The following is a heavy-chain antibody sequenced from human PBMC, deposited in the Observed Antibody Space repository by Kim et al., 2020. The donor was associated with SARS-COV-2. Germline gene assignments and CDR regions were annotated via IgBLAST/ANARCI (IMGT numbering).Heavy chain of an antibody. CDR3: ARTRRDPGVVAASYNWFDP. V-gene: IGHV4-4*06. D-gene: IGHD2-15*01. Sequence: SRVTMSVDTSKNQFSLKLSSVTAADTAVYYCARTRRDPGVVAASYNWFDPWGQGTLVTVSS. J-gene: IGHJ5*02.